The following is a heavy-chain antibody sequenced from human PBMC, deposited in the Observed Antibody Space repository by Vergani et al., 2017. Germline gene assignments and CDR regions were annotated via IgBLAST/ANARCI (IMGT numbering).Heavy chain of an antibody. CDR2: IRSKAYGGTT. CDR3: ARFALGRDTAWFDP. D-gene: IGHD2-21*02. V-gene: IGHV3-49*03. J-gene: IGHJ5*02. Sequence: EVQLVESGGGLVQPGRSLRLSCTASGFTFGDYAMSWFRQAPGKGLEWVGFIRSKAYGGTTEYAASVKGRFTISRDDSKSIAYLQMNSLKTEDTAVYYCARFALGRDTAWFDPWGQGTLVTVSS. CDR1: GFTFGDYA.